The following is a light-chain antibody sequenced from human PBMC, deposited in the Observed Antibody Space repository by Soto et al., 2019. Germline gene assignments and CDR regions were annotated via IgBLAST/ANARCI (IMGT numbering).Light chain of an antibody. CDR1: QGVSSY. CDR3: QQRSNWPIT. Sequence: EIVLPQSPATLSLSPGERATLSCRASQGVSSYLVWYQQKPGQAPGLLIYDASNRATGIPARFSGSGSGTDFTLTISSLEPEDFAVYYCQQRSNWPITFGQGTRLEI. V-gene: IGKV3-11*01. CDR2: DAS. J-gene: IGKJ5*01.